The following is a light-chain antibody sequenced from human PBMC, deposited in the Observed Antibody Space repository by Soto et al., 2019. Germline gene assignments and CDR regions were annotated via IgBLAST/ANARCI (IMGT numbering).Light chain of an antibody. J-gene: IGKJ1*01. CDR2: GAS. CDR1: QSVDSTY. V-gene: IGKV3-20*01. CDR3: QQYAKAPLT. Sequence: EIVLTQSPGTLSLSLGERGTLSCRASQSVDSTYLTWYQQKPGQAPRLLIYGASGRATGIPDRFSASGSGTDFTLTISRLEPEDFAVYYCQQYAKAPLTFGQGTKVDIK.